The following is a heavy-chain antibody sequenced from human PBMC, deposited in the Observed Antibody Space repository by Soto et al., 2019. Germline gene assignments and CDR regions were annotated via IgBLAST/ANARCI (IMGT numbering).Heavy chain of an antibody. CDR1: GGSISSGDYY. CDR2: IYYSGST. Sequence: SETLSLTCTVSGGSISSGDYYWSWIRQPPGEGLEWIGYIYYSGSTYYNPSLKSRVTISVDTSKNQFSLKLSSVTAADTAIYYCASLNFDILTGYYAFDLWGQGTMVT. CDR3: ASLNFDILTGYYAFDL. V-gene: IGHV4-30-4*01. D-gene: IGHD3-9*01. J-gene: IGHJ3*01.